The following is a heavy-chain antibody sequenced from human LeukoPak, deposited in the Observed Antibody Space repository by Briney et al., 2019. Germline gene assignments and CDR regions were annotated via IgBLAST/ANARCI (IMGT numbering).Heavy chain of an antibody. V-gene: IGHV3-64*01. CDR3: ATEEGSGSYGY. D-gene: IGHD1-26*01. CDR2: ISSNGGST. CDR1: GFTFSNYS. J-gene: IGHJ4*02. Sequence: GGSLRLSCAASGFTFSNYSMHWVRQAPGKGLEYVSAISSNGGSTYYANSVKGRFTISRDNSKNTLYLQMGSLRPEDMAVYYCATEEGSGSYGYWGQGTLVTVSS.